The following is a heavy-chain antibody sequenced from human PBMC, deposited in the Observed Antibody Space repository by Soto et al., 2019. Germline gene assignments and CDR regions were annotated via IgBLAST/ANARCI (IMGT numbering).Heavy chain of an antibody. V-gene: IGHV1-69*01. J-gene: IGHJ6*02. Sequence: QVQLVQSGAEVKKPGSSVKVSCKASGGTFSSYAISWVRQAPGQGLEWMGGIIPIFGTANYAQKFQGRVKITADGSTSTAYMELSSLRSEDTAVYYCARGEIVVVPAAVDYGMDVWGQGTTVTVSS. CDR3: ARGEIVVVPAAVDYGMDV. D-gene: IGHD2-2*01. CDR2: IIPIFGTA. CDR1: GGTFSSYA.